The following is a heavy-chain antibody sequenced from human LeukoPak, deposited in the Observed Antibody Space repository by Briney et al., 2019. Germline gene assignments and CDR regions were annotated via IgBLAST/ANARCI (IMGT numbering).Heavy chain of an antibody. Sequence: PGGSLRLSCAASGFTVSSNYMSWVRQAPGKGLEWVSVIYSGGSTYYADSVKGRFTISRDNSKNTLYLQMNSLRAEDTAVYYCARDLLSASGFPLDYWGQGTLVTVSS. D-gene: IGHD3-10*01. CDR1: GFTVSSNY. CDR2: IYSGGST. CDR3: ARDLLSASGFPLDY. J-gene: IGHJ4*02. V-gene: IGHV3-53*05.